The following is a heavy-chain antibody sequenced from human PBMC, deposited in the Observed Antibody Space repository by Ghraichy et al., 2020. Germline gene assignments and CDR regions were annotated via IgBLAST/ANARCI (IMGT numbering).Heavy chain of an antibody. D-gene: IGHD1-7*01. CDR2: INPNSGGT. Sequence: ASVKVSCKASGYTFTGYYMHWVRQAPGQGLEWMGRINPNSGGTNYAQKFQGRVTMTRDTSISTAYMELSRLRSDDTAVYYCARTGYNWNYDGWWFDPWGQGTLVTVSS. CDR1: GYTFTGYY. V-gene: IGHV1-2*06. CDR3: ARTGYNWNYDGWWFDP. J-gene: IGHJ5*02.